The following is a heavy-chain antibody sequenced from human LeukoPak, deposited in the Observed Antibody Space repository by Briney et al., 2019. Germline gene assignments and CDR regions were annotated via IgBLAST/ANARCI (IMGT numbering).Heavy chain of an antibody. J-gene: IGHJ4*02. CDR3: ARGDDILTGYSAFDY. D-gene: IGHD3-9*01. Sequence: ASVKVSCKASGYTFTGYYMHWVRQAPGQGLEWMGWINPNSGGTNYAQKFQGWVTVTRDTSISTAYMELSRLRSDDTAVYYCARGDDILTGYSAFDYWGQGTLVTVSS. V-gene: IGHV1-2*04. CDR1: GYTFTGYY. CDR2: INPNSGGT.